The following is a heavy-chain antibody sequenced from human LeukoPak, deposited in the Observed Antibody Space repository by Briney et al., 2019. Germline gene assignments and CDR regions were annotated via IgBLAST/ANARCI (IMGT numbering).Heavy chain of an antibody. Sequence: SETLSLTCTVSGGSISSYYWSWIRQPAGKGLEWIGRIYSSGSTDYNPSLKSRVTMSVDTSKNQFSLKLTSVTAADTAVYYCARGIAAASERALDIWGQGTVVTVSS. D-gene: IGHD6-13*01. CDR2: IYSSGST. J-gene: IGHJ3*02. CDR3: ARGIAAASERALDI. V-gene: IGHV4-4*07. CDR1: GGSISSYY.